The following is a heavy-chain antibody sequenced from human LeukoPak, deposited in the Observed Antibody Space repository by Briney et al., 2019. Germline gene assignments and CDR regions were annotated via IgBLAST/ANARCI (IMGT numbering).Heavy chain of an antibody. D-gene: IGHD6-19*01. CDR3: AKGWPVEGDIKDWFAL. CDR1: GFMFSSYA. V-gene: IGHV3-23*01. J-gene: IGHJ5*02. CDR2: ITAFGENT. Sequence: PGGSLRLSCEASGFMFSSYAMNWVRQTPERGLEWVSAITAFGENTYYADSVKGRFTISRDNSRSTLALQMNSLRYEDTAVYYCAKGWPVEGDIKDWFALWGQGTLVTVSS.